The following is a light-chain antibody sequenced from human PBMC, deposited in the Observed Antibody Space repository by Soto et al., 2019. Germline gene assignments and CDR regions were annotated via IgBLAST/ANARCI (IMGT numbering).Light chain of an antibody. J-gene: IGKJ2*01. CDR1: QTLNGNY. Sequence: EIVLTQFPGTLSLSPGERATLSCRASQTLNGNYIAWYQQKPGQAPRLLIYDASKRATGIPDRFSGAGSGTDFPLSISRLEPEDFAVYYCQQYSTSPRTFGQGTKVEI. V-gene: IGKV3-20*01. CDR2: DAS. CDR3: QQYSTSPRT.